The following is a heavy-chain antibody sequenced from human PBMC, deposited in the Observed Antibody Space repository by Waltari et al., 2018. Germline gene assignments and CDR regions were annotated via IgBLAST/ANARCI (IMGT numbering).Heavy chain of an antibody. CDR2: ISTTTGNP. D-gene: IGHD1-26*01. J-gene: IGHJ4*02. V-gene: IGHV7-4-1*02. Sequence: QVQLVQSESELKKPGASVKIACKASGYTFTNFAIDWLRQAPGQGLEWMGWISTTTGNPTYARDFTGRVDFSLDTSVSTAYLQISSLKTEDTAVYFCARDRVVGATDWGYWGQGTLVTVSS. CDR3: ARDRVVGATDWGY. CDR1: GYTFTNFA.